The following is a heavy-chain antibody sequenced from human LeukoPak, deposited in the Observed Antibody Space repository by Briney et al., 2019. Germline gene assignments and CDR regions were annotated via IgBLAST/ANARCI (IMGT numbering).Heavy chain of an antibody. CDR1: GDSISSTNW. CDR2: VYHSGSF. V-gene: IGHV4-4*02. J-gene: IGHJ3*02. D-gene: IGHD3-22*01. CDR3: ARQRITMNRAFDI. Sequence: PSETLSLTCAVSGDSISSTNWWSWVRQPPGKGLEWIGEVYHSGSFNYNPSLKSRVTISVGKSKTQFSLKLSSVTAADTAMYYCARQRITMNRAFDIWGQGTMVTVSS.